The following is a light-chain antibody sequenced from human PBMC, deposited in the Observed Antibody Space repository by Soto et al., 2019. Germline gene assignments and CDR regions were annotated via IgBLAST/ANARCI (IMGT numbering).Light chain of an antibody. Sequence: ELVMTQSPVTLSVSPRQRASLSCRASQTVSTNLAWYQQKPGQDARTLMFGASSRFTGIPARFSSSGSGTEFTLTISSRQPEDFAAYYCQQYNNYSPWTFGQGTRLEIK. V-gene: IGKV3-15*01. CDR1: QTVSTN. J-gene: IGKJ5*01. CDR3: QQYNNYSPWT. CDR2: GAS.